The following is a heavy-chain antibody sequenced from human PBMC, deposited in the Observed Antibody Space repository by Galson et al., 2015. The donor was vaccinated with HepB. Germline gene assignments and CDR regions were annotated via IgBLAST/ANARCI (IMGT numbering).Heavy chain of an antibody. CDR2: IIPIFGTA. V-gene: IGHV1-69*13. D-gene: IGHD3-22*01. CDR3: ARDDSYYGSSLGLDY. J-gene: IGHJ4*02. Sequence: SVKVSCKASGGTFSSYAISWVRQAPGQGLEWMGGIIPIFGTANYAQKFQGRVTITADESTSTAYMELSSLRSEDTAVYYCARDDSYYGSSLGLDYWGQGTLGHRLL. CDR1: GGTFSSYA.